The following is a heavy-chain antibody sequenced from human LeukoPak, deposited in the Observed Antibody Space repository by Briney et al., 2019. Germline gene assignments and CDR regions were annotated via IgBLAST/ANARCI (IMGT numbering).Heavy chain of an antibody. J-gene: IGHJ5*02. CDR1: GFSFSGEA. D-gene: IGHD3-22*01. V-gene: IGHV3-11*01. CDR2: ISSSGSTI. Sequence: GGSLRLSCAASGFSFSGEAISWVRQGPGKGLEWVSYISSSGSTIYYADSVKGRFTISRDNAKNSLYLQMNSLRAEDTAVYYCAGDRSPSYYYEMDNWFDPWGQGTLVTVSS. CDR3: AGDRSPSYYYEMDNWFDP.